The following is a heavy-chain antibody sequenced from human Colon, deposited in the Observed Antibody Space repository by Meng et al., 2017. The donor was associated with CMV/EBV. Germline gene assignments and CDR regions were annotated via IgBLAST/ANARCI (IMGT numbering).Heavy chain of an antibody. J-gene: IGHJ4*02. CDR2: INPNSGGT. V-gene: IGHV1-2*02. CDR3: ARGRSGSNWNYDG. Sequence: ASVKVSCKASGYTFTGYYMHWVRQAPGQGLEWMGWINPNSGGTNYAQKFQGRVTMTRDTSISTAYMELSKLRSDDTAVYYCARGRSGSNWNYDGWGQGTLVTVSS. CDR1: GYTFTGYY. D-gene: IGHD1-7*01.